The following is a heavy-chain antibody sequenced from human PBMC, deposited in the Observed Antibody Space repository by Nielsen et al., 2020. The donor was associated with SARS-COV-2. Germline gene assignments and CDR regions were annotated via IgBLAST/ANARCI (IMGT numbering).Heavy chain of an antibody. J-gene: IGHJ4*02. D-gene: IGHD6-6*01. CDR2: ICYDGSKK. V-gene: IGHV3-33*01. Sequence: GESLKISCAASGFTFSTYGMNWVRQAPGKGLEWVAVICYDGSKKYYADSVKGRFTISRDNAKNSLYLHMNSLGAEDTAVYFCARFPEEYSSSSGTDYWGQGTLVTVSS. CDR3: ARFPEEYSSSSGTDY. CDR1: GFTFSTYG.